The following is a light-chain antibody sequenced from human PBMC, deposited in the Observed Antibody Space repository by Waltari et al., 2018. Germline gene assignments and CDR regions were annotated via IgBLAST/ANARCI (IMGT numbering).Light chain of an antibody. J-gene: IGKJ2*01. CDR3: QQYYSTPYT. CDR2: AAS. Sequence: DIQMTQSPSSLSASVGHRVTITCRASQDIRNSLAWYQQKPGAAPKLLLYAASRLLSGVPSRFSGSGSGTGYTLTISSLQPEDFATYYCQQYYSTPYTFGQGTKLEI. V-gene: IGKV1-NL1*01. CDR1: QDIRNS.